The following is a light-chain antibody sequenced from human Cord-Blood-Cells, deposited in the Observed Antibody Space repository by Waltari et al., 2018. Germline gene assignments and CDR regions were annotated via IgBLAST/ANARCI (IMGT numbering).Light chain of an antibody. CDR1: QSVSSN. J-gene: IGKJ2*03. CDR3: QQYNTWPPGGDLGS. V-gene: IGKV3-15*01. Sequence: EVVLPQSPATLSVSSGERDTLSCRASQSVSSNLAWYQPKPGQAPRLLIYGASTRATGIPARFSGSGSGTEFTRTISSLQSEDFAVYYWQQYNTWPPGGDLGSFGQGTKLEIK. CDR2: GAS.